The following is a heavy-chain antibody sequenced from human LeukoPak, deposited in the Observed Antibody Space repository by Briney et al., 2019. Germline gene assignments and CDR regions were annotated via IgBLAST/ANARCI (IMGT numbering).Heavy chain of an antibody. D-gene: IGHD5-12*01. CDR2: ISSSSSTI. CDR1: GFTFSSYS. Sequence: GGSLRLSCAASGFTFSSYSMNWVRQAPGKGLEWVSYISSSSSTIYYADPVKGRFTISRDNAKNSLYLQMNSLRAEDTAVYYCARSSGLPYYYYMDVWGKGTTVTVSS. J-gene: IGHJ6*03. CDR3: ARSSGLPYYYYMDV. V-gene: IGHV3-48*01.